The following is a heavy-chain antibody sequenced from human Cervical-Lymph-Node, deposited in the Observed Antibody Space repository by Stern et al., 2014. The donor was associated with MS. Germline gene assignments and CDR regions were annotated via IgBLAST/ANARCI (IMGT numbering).Heavy chain of an antibody. CDR2: ISRDGIRT. V-gene: IGHV3-74*01. CDR3: TRTTTEAEDFDY. D-gene: IGHD4-17*01. J-gene: IGHJ4*02. CDR1: GFTFSNYW. Sequence: EVQLVESGGGLVQPGGSLRLSCAASGFTFSNYWMHWVRQAPGKGLEWVSRISRDGIRTTYADSVKGRFTISRDNAKETLYVQMNSLKAEDTAVYYCTRTTTEAEDFDYWGQGTLVTVSS.